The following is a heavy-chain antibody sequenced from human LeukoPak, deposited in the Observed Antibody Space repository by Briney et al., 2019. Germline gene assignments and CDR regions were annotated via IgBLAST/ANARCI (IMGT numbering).Heavy chain of an antibody. CDR3: ARHVLIGGWFDP. V-gene: IGHV4-39*01. CDR2: IYYSGST. D-gene: IGHD2-21*01. J-gene: IGHJ5*02. CDR1: VGSISSSSYY. Sequence: SETLSLTCTVSVGSISSSSYYWGWIRQPPGKGLEWIGSIYYSGSTCYHPSVKSRVTISVDTYKSQFSLKLRSVTAADTAVHYCARHVLIGGWFDPGGQGTLVTVSS.